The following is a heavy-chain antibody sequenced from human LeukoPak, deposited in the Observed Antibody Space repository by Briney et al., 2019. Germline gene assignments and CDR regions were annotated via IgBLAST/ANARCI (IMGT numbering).Heavy chain of an antibody. V-gene: IGHV3-48*01. D-gene: IGHD3-22*01. CDR2: ISSSSSSI. Sequence: QPGGSLRLSCAASGFTSSSFAMNWVRQAPGKGLEWVSYISSSSSSIYYTDSVKGRFTISRDNAKNSLYLQMNSLRGEDTAVYYCARRAGDYSHPYDYWGQGILVTVSS. CDR1: GFTSSSFA. J-gene: IGHJ4*02. CDR3: ARRAGDYSHPYDY.